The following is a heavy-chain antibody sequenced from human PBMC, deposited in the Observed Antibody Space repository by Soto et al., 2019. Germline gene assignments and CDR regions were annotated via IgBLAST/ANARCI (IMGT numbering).Heavy chain of an antibody. CDR2: INAGYGNT. Sequence: QVHLVPSGAEVRKPGASVKVSCKASGYTFSSYPMHWVRQAPGQRLEWMGWINAGYGNTKSSQKFQDRVTISRDTSASTAYMELTSLTSDDTAVYYCARDTGDGAFDLRGQGTLVTVSS. J-gene: IGHJ4*02. V-gene: IGHV1-3*01. D-gene: IGHD7-27*01. CDR1: GYTFSSYP. CDR3: ARDTGDGAFDL.